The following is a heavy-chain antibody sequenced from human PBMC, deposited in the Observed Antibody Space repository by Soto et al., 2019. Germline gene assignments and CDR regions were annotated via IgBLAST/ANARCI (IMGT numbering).Heavy chain of an antibody. V-gene: IGHV3-30*04. CDR2: MSFDGSEK. Sequence: QVQLVESGGGVVQPGGSLRLSCVASGFRFSGFAMHWVRQAPGKGLEWVAVMSFDGSEKFYVVSVKGRFSISRDDFHSTEFLQIDSLRPEDTGVYYCARALGGYVHLWDKSNYWGQGTLLNVSS. CDR3: ARALGGYVHLWDKSNY. CDR1: GFRFSGFA. D-gene: IGHD5-12*01. J-gene: IGHJ4*02.